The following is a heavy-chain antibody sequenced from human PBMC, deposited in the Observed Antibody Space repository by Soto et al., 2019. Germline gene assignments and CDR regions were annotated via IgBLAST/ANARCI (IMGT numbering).Heavy chain of an antibody. Sequence: EVQLVQSGAEVKKPGESLKISCKGSGYSFTSYWIGWVRQMPGKGLEWMGIIYPGDSDTRYSPSFQGQVTISADKSISTAYLQLSSLKASDTAMYYCARQERDHWNYGNLYNWFDPWGQGTLVTVSS. CDR1: GYSFTSYW. J-gene: IGHJ5*02. D-gene: IGHD1-7*01. CDR2: IYPGDSDT. CDR3: ARQERDHWNYGNLYNWFDP. V-gene: IGHV5-51*01.